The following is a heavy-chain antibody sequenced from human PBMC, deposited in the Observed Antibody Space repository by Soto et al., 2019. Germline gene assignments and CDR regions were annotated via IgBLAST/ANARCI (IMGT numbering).Heavy chain of an antibody. V-gene: IGHV4-59*01. CDR2: MYYSGST. D-gene: IGHD3-22*01. J-gene: IGHJ4*02. Sequence: QVQLQESGPGLVKPSETLSLSCSVSGGSITDYYWSWIRQPPGKGLEWIGYMYYSGSTNYNPSLKSRVPLSVDTSKNQHSLRLRSVTAADTAIYYCALSRWLYWAAYWGQGALVTVSS. CDR1: GGSITDYY. CDR3: ALSRWLYWAAY.